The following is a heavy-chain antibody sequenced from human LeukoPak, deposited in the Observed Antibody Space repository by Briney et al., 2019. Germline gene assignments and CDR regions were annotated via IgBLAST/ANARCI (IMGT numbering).Heavy chain of an antibody. J-gene: IGHJ6*03. Sequence: SVKVSCKASGGTFSSYAISWVRQAPGQGLEWMGGIIPIFGTANYAQKFQGRVTITADESTSTAYMELSSLRSEDTAVYYCARVPRSGAHDYYYMDVWGKGTTVTVSS. D-gene: IGHD1-26*01. CDR2: IIPIFGTA. V-gene: IGHV1-69*01. CDR3: ARVPRSGAHDYYYMDV. CDR1: GGTFSSYA.